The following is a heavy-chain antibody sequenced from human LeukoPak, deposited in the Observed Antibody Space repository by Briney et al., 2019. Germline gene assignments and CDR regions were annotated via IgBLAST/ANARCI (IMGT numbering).Heavy chain of an antibody. CDR1: GLTLNNYA. CDR2: ISGSGGST. J-gene: IGHJ4*02. Sequence: GGSLRLSCAASGLTLNNYALILVGQAPGKGLEWVSAISGSGGSTYYADSVKGRFTISRDNSKNTLYLQMNSLRAEDTAVYYCARRSVYYDSSGYDLDYWGQGTLVTVSS. CDR3: ARRSVYYDSSGYDLDY. V-gene: IGHV3-23*01. D-gene: IGHD3-22*01.